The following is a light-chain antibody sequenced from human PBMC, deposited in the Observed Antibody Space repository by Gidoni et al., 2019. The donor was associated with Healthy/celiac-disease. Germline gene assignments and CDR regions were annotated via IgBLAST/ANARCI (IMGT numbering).Light chain of an antibody. CDR1: QSVSSY. Sequence: EIVLTQSPATLSLSPGERATLSCRASQSVSSYLAWYQQKPGQAPRLLIYDASNRATGIPARFSGSGSGTDFTLTISSLEPEDFAVYYCQQRSNWPPEGPWKFGQGTKVEIK. CDR2: DAS. CDR3: QQRSNWPPEGPWK. J-gene: IGKJ1*01. V-gene: IGKV3-11*01.